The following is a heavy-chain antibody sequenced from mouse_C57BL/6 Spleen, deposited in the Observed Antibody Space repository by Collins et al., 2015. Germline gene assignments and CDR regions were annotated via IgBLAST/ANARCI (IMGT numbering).Heavy chain of an antibody. CDR2: INTNTGEP. V-gene: IGHV9-3*02. CDR1: GYTFTNYG. Sequence: QIQLVQSGPELKKPGETVKISCKASGYTFTNYGMNWVKQAPGKGLKWMGWINTNTGEPTYVEEFKGRFAFSLETSASTAYLQINNLKNEDTATYFRARSFEGAMDYWGQGTSVTVSS. J-gene: IGHJ4*01. CDR3: ARSFEGAMDY.